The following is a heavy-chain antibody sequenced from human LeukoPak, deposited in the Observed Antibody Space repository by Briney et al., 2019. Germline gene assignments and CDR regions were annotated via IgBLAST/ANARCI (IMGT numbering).Heavy chain of an antibody. CDR3: ATLTYGDYGVDY. J-gene: IGHJ4*02. V-gene: IGHV1-24*01. CDR2: FDPEDGET. D-gene: IGHD4-17*01. CDR1: GYTLTVLS. Sequence: ASVKVSCKVSGYTLTVLSMHWVRQAPGKGLEWMGGFDPEDGETIYAQKFQGRVTMTEDTSTDTAYMELSSLRSEDTAVYYCATLTYGDYGVDYWGQGTLVTVSS.